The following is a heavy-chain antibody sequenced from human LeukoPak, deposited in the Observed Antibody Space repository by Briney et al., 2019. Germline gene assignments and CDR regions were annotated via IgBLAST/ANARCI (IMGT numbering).Heavy chain of an antibody. CDR3: ARDCCFGFGELRGMDV. D-gene: IGHD3-10*01. J-gene: IGHJ6*02. Sequence: ASVKVSCKASGYTFTGYCMHWVRQAPGQGLEWMGWINPNSGGTNYAQKFQGRVTMTRDTSISTAYMELSRLRSDDTAVYYCARDCCFGFGELRGMDVWGQGTTVTVSS. CDR1: GYTFTGYC. V-gene: IGHV1-2*02. CDR2: INPNSGGT.